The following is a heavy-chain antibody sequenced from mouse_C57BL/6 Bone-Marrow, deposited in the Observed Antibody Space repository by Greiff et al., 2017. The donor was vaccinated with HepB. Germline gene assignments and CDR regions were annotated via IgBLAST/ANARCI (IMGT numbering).Heavy chain of an antibody. J-gene: IGHJ2*01. Sequence: EVQGVESGPVLVKPGASVKMSCKASGYTFTDYYMNWVKQSHGKSLEWIGVINPYNGGTSYNQKFKGKATLTVDKSSSTAYMELNSLTSEDSAVYYCARPTMDYWGQGTTLTVSS. D-gene: IGHD2-10*01. CDR1: GYTFTDYY. CDR2: INPYNGGT. CDR3: ARPTMDY. V-gene: IGHV1-19*01.